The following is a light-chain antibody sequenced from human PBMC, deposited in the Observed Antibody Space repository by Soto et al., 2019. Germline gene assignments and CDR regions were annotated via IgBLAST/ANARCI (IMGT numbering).Light chain of an antibody. V-gene: IGKV1-39*01. Sequence: DIPMTQSPSSLSASVGDRVTITCRASQTITNYLNWYQQKPGKAPKLLIYAASTLLSGVPSRFTGGGSGTDFTLTIDSLQPEDFATHFCQQSYSSPWTFGQGTKVEI. CDR3: QQSYSSPWT. CDR2: AAS. CDR1: QTITNY. J-gene: IGKJ1*01.